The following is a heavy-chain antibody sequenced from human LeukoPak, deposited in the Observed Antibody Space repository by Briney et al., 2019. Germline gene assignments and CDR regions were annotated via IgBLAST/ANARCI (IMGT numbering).Heavy chain of an antibody. J-gene: IGHJ6*03. CDR2: ISGSGGST. CDR1: GFTFSSYG. D-gene: IGHD3-22*01. V-gene: IGHV3-23*01. CDR3: ARRLYDSSGYYRYYYMDV. Sequence: PGGSLRLSCAASGFTFSSYGMSWVRQAPGKGLEWVSAISGSGGSTYYADSVKGRFTISRDNSKNSLYLQMNSLRAEDTAVYYCARRLYDSSGYYRYYYMDVWGKGTTVTISS.